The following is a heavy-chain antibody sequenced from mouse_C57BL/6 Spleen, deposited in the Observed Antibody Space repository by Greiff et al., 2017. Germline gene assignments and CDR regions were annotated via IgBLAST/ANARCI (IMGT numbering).Heavy chain of an antibody. V-gene: IGHV1-50*01. J-gene: IGHJ4*01. CDR2: IDPSDSYT. D-gene: IGHD2-4*01. CDR3: ARRDDYDDYAMDY. Sequence: QVQLQQPGAELVKPGASVKLSCKASGYTFTSYWMQWVKQRPGQGLEWIGEIDPSDSYTNYNQKFKGKDTLTVDTSSSTAYMQLSILTSEDSAVYFCARRDDYDDYAMDYWGQGTSVTVSS. CDR1: GYTFTSYW.